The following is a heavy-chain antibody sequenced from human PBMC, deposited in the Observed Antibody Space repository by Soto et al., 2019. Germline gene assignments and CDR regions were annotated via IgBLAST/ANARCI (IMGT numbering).Heavy chain of an antibody. CDR2: VTASGGKT. CDR1: GFTFTTYA. Sequence: EVQLLESGGGLVQPGGSLRLSCAASGFTFTTYAMSWVRQAPGKGLEWVSGVTASGGKTYYAYSVKGPFNISRDNSKNTLYLQMTGVRAEYTAVYYCAKGFIVAATTPEFDYWGQGTLVTVSS. J-gene: IGHJ4*02. D-gene: IGHD1-26*01. V-gene: IGHV3-23*01. CDR3: AKGFIVAATTPEFDY.